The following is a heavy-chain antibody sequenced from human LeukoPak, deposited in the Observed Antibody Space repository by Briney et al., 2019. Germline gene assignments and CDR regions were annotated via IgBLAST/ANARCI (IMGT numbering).Heavy chain of an antibody. CDR1: GFTFSSYA. CDR2: IFGSGGST. CDR3: ARGSGIITGIDE. V-gene: IGHV3-23*01. J-gene: IGHJ4*02. D-gene: IGHD6-25*01. Sequence: QTGGSLRLSCAASGFTFSSYAMCWVRQAPGKGLEWVSGIFGSGGSTHYADSVKGRFTISRDNAKNTLSLQMNSLRAEDTAVYYCARGSGIITGIDEWGQGTLVTVSS.